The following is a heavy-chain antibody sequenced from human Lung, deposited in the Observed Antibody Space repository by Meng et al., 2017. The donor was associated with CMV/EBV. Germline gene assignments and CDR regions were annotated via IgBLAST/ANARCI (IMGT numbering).Heavy chain of an antibody. CDR1: GYTFTSYY. J-gene: IGHJ5*02. CDR3: ARRGTVISGPFDP. D-gene: IGHD3-16*01. Sequence: ASVXVSCKASGYTFTSYYMHWVRQAPGQGLEWMGIINPSGGSTSYAQKFQGRVTMTRDTSTSTVYMELSSLRSDDTAVYYCARRGTVISGPFDPWGQGTLVTVSS. CDR2: INPSGGST. V-gene: IGHV1-46*01.